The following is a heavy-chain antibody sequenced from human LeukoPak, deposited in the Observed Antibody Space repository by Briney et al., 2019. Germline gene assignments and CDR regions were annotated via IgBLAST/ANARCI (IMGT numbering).Heavy chain of an antibody. D-gene: IGHD6-13*01. CDR3: ARDGIAAAGTLYYYYYMDV. V-gene: IGHV1-46*01. Sequence: GASVKVSCKASGYTFTSYDINWVRQAPGQGLEWMGIINPSGGSTSYVQKFQGRVTMTRDTSTSTVYMELSSLRSEDTAVYYCARDGIAAAGTLYYYYYMDVWGKGTTVTISS. CDR2: INPSGGST. J-gene: IGHJ6*03. CDR1: GYTFTSYD.